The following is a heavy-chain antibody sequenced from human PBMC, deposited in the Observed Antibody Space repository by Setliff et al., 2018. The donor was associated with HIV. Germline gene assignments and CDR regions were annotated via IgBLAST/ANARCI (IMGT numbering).Heavy chain of an antibody. D-gene: IGHD6-13*01. J-gene: IGHJ5*02. Sequence: GESLKISCQASGYSFTNYWIGWVRQMPGKGLEWMGIIYPSDSDTRYSPSFQGQVTISADKSISTAYLQWSSLKASDTAMYYCARLIAAAGTDWFDPWGQGTLVTVSS. CDR2: IYPSDSDT. CDR1: GYSFTNYW. V-gene: IGHV5-51*01. CDR3: ARLIAAAGTDWFDP.